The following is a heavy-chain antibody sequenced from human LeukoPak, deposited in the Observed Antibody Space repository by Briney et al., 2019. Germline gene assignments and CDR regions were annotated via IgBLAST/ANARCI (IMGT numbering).Heavy chain of an antibody. CDR2: INTNTGNP. CDR3: ARGAVPAATTYYYYYMDV. CDR1: GYTFTSYA. V-gene: IGHV7-4-1*02. Sequence: GASVKVSCKASGYTFTSYAMNWVRQAPGQGLEWMGWINTNTGNPTYAQGFTGRFVFSLDTSVSTAYLQISSLKAEDTAVYYCARGAVPAATTYYYYYMDVWGKGTTVTVSS. J-gene: IGHJ6*03. D-gene: IGHD2-2*01.